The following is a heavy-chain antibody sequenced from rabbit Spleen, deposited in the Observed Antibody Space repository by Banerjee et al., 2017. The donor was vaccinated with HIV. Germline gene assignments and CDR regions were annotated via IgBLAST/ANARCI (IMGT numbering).Heavy chain of an antibody. CDR1: GFSFSSSDS. CDR3: ARDTSSSFTSYGMDL. Sequence: QSLAESGGDLVKPGASLTLTCTASGFSFSSSDSMCWVRLPPGKGLEWISCLVGRSSGFTYSATWSKGRFTCSKTSSTTVTLQMTSLTVADTATYCCARDTSSSFTSYGMDLWGPGTLVTVS. CDR2: LVGRSSGFT. J-gene: IGHJ6*01. V-gene: IGHV1S40*01. D-gene: IGHD1-1*01.